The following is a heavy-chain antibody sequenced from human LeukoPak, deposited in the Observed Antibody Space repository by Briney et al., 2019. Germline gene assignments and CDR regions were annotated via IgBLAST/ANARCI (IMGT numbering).Heavy chain of an antibody. CDR2: IIPIFGTA. CDR3: ARAGGLQGGYYYYYGMDV. D-gene: IGHD2-21*01. CDR1: GGTFSSYA. Sequence: GASVKVSCKASGGTFSSYAISWVRQAPGQGLEWMGGIIPIFGTANNAQKFQGRVTITADKSTSTAYMELSSLRSEDTAVYYCARAGGLQGGYYYYYGMDVWGKGTTVTVSS. V-gene: IGHV1-69*06. J-gene: IGHJ6*04.